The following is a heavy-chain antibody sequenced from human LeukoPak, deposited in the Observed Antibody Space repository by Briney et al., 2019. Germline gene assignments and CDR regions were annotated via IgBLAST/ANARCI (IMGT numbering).Heavy chain of an antibody. CDR3: ATMNSDFWSNYRYYFDY. Sequence: PGGSLRLSCAASGFTFDDYAMHWVRQAPGKGLEWVSGISWNSGSIGYADSVKGRFTISRDNAKNSLYLQMNSLRAEDTAVYYCATMNSDFWSNYRYYFDYWGQGTLVTVSS. V-gene: IGHV3-9*01. CDR2: ISWNSGSI. J-gene: IGHJ4*02. CDR1: GFTFDDYA. D-gene: IGHD3-3*01.